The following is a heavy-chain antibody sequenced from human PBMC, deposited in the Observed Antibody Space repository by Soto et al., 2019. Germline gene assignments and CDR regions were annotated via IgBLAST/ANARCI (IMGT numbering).Heavy chain of an antibody. CDR1: GFTFSSYA. CDR2: LSGSGGST. V-gene: IGHV3-23*01. D-gene: IGHD2-15*01. J-gene: IGHJ4*02. CDR3: AKETRYCSGCRCYYPFDH. Sequence: EVQLLESGGGLVQPGGSLRLSCAASGFTFSSYAMSWVRQAPGKGLEWVAALSGSGGSTYYADSVKGRFTISRDNSKNALYLKMNSLRADDTAVYYCAKETRYCSGCRCYYPFDHWGQGNLVTVSS.